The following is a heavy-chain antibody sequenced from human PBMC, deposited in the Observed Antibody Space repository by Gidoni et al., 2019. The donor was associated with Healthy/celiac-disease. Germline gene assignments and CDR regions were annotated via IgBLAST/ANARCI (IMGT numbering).Heavy chain of an antibody. CDR1: GGSFSGYY. V-gene: IGHV4-34*01. J-gene: IGHJ6*02. CDR2: INHSGST. CDR3: AGEHVVVVAATRSYGMDV. Sequence: QVQLQQWRAGLFKPAETLSFPCAVYGGSFSGYYWSWIRQPPGKGLEWIGEINHSGSTNYNPTIKSRVTISVDTSKNQFALKLSSVTAAETAVYYCAGEHVVVVAATRSYGMDVWGQGTTVTVSS. D-gene: IGHD2-15*01.